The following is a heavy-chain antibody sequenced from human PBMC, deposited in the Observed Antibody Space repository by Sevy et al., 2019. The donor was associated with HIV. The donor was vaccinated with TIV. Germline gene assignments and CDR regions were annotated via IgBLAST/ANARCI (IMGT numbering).Heavy chain of an antibody. CDR3: ARGSSSLGEYFQH. D-gene: IGHD6-13*01. Sequence: SETLSLTCTVSGGSISSGDYYWSWIRQPPGNGLEWIGYIYYSGSTYYNPSLKSRVTISVDTSKNQFSLKLSSVTAADTAVYYCARGSSSLGEYFQHWGQGTLVTVSS. J-gene: IGHJ1*01. CDR1: GGSISSGDYY. CDR2: IYYSGST. V-gene: IGHV4-30-4*01.